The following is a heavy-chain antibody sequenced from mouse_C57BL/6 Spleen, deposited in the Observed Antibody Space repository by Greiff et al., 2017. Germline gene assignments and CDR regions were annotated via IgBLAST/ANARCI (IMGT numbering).Heavy chain of an antibody. J-gene: IGHJ3*01. CDR2: IYPGSGNT. V-gene: IGHV1-76*01. D-gene: IGHD2-2*01. Sequence: QVQLQQSGAELVRPGASVKLSCKASGYTFTDYYINWVKQRPGQGLEWIARIYPGSGNTYYNEKFKGKATLTAEKSSSTAYMQLSSLTSEDSAVYFCARDRGYDELAYWGQGTLVTVSA. CDR1: GYTFTDYY. CDR3: ARDRGYDELAY.